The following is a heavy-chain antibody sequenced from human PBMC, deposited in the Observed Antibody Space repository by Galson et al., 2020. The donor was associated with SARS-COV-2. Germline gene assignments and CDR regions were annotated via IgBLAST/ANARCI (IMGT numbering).Heavy chain of an antibody. V-gene: IGHV4-30-2*01. J-gene: IGHJ4*01. CDR2: IYHSGRT. Sequence: SETLSLTCAVSGGSISSGGYSWSWIRQPPGKGLEWIGYIYHSGRTYYNPSLKSRVTISVDRSKNQCSLKLSSVTAADTAVYYCARGGGYYDYFWGSYRTTPYYFDYWCHGTLVTVSS. D-gene: IGHD3-16*02. CDR1: GGSISSGGYS. CDR3: ARGGGYYDYFWGSYRTTPYYFDY.